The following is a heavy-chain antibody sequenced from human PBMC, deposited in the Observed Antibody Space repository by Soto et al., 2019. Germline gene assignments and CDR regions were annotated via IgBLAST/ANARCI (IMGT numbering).Heavy chain of an antibody. V-gene: IGHV3-11*05. Sequence: QVQLVESGGGLVKPGGSLRLSCAASGFTFSDYYMNWIRQAPGKGLEWVSYISSSSSYTNYADSVKGRFTISRDNAKNSLYLQMNSLRAEDTAVYYCARDHYGPGWLDPWGQGTLVTVSS. J-gene: IGHJ5*02. D-gene: IGHD3-10*01. CDR3: ARDHYGPGWLDP. CDR2: ISSSSSYT. CDR1: GFTFSDYY.